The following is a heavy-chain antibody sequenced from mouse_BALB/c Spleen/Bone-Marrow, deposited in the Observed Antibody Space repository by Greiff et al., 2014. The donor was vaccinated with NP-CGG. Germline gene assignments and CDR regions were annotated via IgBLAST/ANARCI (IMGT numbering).Heavy chain of an antibody. Sequence: EVQGVESXGGLVQPGGSLRLSCATSGFTFTDYYMNWVRQPPGKALEWLGFIRNKANGYTTEYSASVKSRFTISRDNSQNILYLQMNTLRVDDSATYYCARDKGRVFFDYWGQGTTLTVSS. J-gene: IGHJ2*01. CDR2: IRNKANGYTT. CDR1: GFTFTDYY. CDR3: ARDKGRVFFDY. V-gene: IGHV7-3*02.